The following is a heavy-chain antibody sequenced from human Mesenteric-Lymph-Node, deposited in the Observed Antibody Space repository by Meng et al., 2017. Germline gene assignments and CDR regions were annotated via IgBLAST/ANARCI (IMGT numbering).Heavy chain of an antibody. Sequence: GGSLRLSCAVSAFTFSTYWMHWVRQAPGKGLVWVSRINHDGSDRSYADSVKGRFTISRDNAKNTLFLQMNSLRAEDTAVYYCARAGYCSGGSCYYHFDYWGQGTLVTVSS. V-gene: IGHV3-74*01. D-gene: IGHD2-15*01. CDR1: AFTFSTYW. CDR3: ARAGYCSGGSCYYHFDY. CDR2: INHDGSDR. J-gene: IGHJ4*02.